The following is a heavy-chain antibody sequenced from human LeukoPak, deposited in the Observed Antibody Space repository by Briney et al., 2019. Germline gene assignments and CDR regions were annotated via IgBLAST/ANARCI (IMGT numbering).Heavy chain of an antibody. J-gene: IGHJ5*02. D-gene: IGHD2-2*01. V-gene: IGHV4-59*08. CDR3: ARHLGYCSSTSCYPYFDP. CDR2: IYYSGST. CDR1: GGSISSYY. Sequence: SETLSLTCTVSGGSISSYYWSWIRQPPGKGLEWIGYIYYSGSTNYNPSLKSRVTISVDTSKNQFSLKLNSVAAADTAVYFCARHLGYCSSTSCYPYFDPWGQGTLVTVSS.